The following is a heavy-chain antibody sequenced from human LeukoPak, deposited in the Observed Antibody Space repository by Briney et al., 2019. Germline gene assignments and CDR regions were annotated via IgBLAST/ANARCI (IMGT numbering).Heavy chain of an antibody. CDR1: GYTFTSYD. D-gene: IGHD4-17*01. J-gene: IGHJ4*02. V-gene: IGHV1-8*01. CDR2: MNPNSGDT. Sequence: GSSVKVSCKASGYTFTSYDINWVRQATGQGLEWMGWMNPNSGDTGYAQKFQGRVTMTRNTSISTAYMELSSLRSEDTAVYYCARGSYTVTTELDYWGQGTLVTVSS. CDR3: ARGSYTVTTELDY.